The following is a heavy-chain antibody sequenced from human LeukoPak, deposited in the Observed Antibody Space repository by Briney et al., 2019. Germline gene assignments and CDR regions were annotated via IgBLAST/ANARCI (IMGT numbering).Heavy chain of an antibody. CDR1: GFTFSSYS. CDR2: ISSSSSYI. J-gene: IGHJ3*02. D-gene: IGHD5-12*01. CDR3: ARGSPNSGYDAFDI. V-gene: IGHV3-21*01. Sequence: GGSLRLSCAASGFTFSSYSMNWVRQAPGKGLEWVSSISSSSSYIYYADSVKGRFTISRDNAKNSLYLQMNSLRAEDTAVYYCARGSPNSGYDAFDIWGQGTMVTVSS.